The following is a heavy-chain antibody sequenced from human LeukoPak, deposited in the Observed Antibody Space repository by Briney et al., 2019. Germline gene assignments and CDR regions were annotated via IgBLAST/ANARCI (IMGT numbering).Heavy chain of an antibody. CDR2: SGST. CDR3: ARELPPIAAAGPNDAFDI. J-gene: IGHJ3*02. CDR1: GYSISSGYY. Sequence: SETLSLTCTVSGYSISSGYYWGWIRQPPGKGLEWIGSGSTYYNPSLKSRVTISVDTSKNQFSLKLSSVTAADTAVYYCARELPPIAAAGPNDAFDIWGQGTMVTVSS. D-gene: IGHD6-13*01. V-gene: IGHV4-38-2*02.